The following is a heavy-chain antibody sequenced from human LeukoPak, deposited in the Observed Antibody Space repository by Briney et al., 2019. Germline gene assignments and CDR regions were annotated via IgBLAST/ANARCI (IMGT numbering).Heavy chain of an antibody. D-gene: IGHD6-13*01. CDR1: GYTFTSYD. CDR3: ATDVTMERIAGDIEGVDAFDI. V-gene: IGHV1-8*02. CDR2: MNPNSGNT. J-gene: IGHJ3*02. Sequence: GASVKVSCKASGYTFTSYDINWVRQATGQGLEWMGWMNPNSGNTGYAQKFQGRVTMTEDTSTDTAYMELSSLRSEDTAVYYCATDVTMERIAGDIEGVDAFDIWGQGTMVTVSS.